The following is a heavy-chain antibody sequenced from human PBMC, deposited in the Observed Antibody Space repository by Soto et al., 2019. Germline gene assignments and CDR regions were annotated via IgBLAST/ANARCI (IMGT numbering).Heavy chain of an antibody. V-gene: IGHV1-69*13. CDR2: IIPVFGTP. J-gene: IGHJ6*02. Sequence: SVKVSCKASGGTFTNYAFSWVRQAPGQGLEWMGGIIPVFGTPDYAQKFQGRVTITADESTRTASMELSSLRSDDTAVYYCARERSVGYCITTTCPTPFYYYAMDVWGQGTTVTVSS. D-gene: IGHD2-2*01. CDR3: ARERSVGYCITTTCPTPFYYYAMDV. CDR1: GGTFTNYA.